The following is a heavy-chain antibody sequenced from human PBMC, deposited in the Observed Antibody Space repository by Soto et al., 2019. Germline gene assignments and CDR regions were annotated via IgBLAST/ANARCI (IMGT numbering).Heavy chain of an antibody. V-gene: IGHV4-4*02. CDR3: ARGNVKVAGKTNWFDP. D-gene: IGHD6-19*01. CDR1: GGSMSSPNW. CDR2: MHHSGAT. Sequence: SETLSLTCLVSGGSMSSPNWWSWVRQAPGKGLEWIAEMHHSGATNYNPSLKSRVIISIDKSKNQFSLNLSSVTAADTAVYYCARGNVKVAGKTNWFDPWGQGTLVAVSS. J-gene: IGHJ5*02.